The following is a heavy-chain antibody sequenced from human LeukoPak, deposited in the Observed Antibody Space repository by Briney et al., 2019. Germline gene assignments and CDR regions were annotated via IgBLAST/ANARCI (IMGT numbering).Heavy chain of an antibody. CDR1: GFTFSSYG. V-gene: IGHV3-30*03. D-gene: IGHD1-26*01. CDR3: ATPFVVGATGIDY. CDR2: ISYDGGNK. Sequence: PGGSLRLSCAASGFTFSSYGMHWVRQAPGKGLEWVAVISYDGGNKYYADSVKGRFTISRDNSKNTLYLQMNSLRAEDTAVYYCATPFVVGATGIDYWGQGTLVTVSS. J-gene: IGHJ4*02.